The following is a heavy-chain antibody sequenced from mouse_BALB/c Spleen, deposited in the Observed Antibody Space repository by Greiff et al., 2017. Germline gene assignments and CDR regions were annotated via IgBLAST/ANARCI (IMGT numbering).Heavy chain of an antibody. CDR1: GYAFTNYL. CDR2: INPGSGGT. Sequence: QVQLQQSGAELVRPGTSVKVSCKASGYAFTNYLIEWVKQRPGQGLEWIGVINPGSGGTNYNEKFKGKATLTADKSSSTAYMQLSSLISDDSAVYFCARGCTTATLYYAMDYWGQGTSVTVSS. CDR3: ARGCTTATLYYAMDY. V-gene: IGHV1-54*01. J-gene: IGHJ4*01. D-gene: IGHD1-2*01.